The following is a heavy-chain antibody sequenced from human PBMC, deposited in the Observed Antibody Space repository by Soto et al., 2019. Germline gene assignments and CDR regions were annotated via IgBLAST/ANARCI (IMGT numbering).Heavy chain of an antibody. J-gene: IGHJ6*02. V-gene: IGHV4-34*01. D-gene: IGHD3-10*01. Sequence: PSETLSLTCAIYGGSFSGYYWSWIRQPPGKGLEWIGEINHSGSTNYNPSLKSRVTISVDTSKNQFSLKLGSVTAADTAVYYCASGITMVRGRYYYGMDVWGQGTTVTVSS. CDR2: INHSGST. CDR3: ASGITMVRGRYYYGMDV. CDR1: GGSFSGYY.